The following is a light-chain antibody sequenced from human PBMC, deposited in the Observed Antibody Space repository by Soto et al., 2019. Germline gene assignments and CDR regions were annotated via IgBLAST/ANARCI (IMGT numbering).Light chain of an antibody. CDR2: DVS. Sequence: QSALTQPASVSGSPGQSITTSCTGTSSDVGGYNYVSWYQHHPGKAPKLMIFDVSNRPSGVSNRFSGSKSGNTASLTISGLQAEDEADYYCSSYTASSTYVFGTGTKVTVL. V-gene: IGLV2-14*03. CDR3: SSYTASSTYV. CDR1: SSDVGGYNY. J-gene: IGLJ1*01.